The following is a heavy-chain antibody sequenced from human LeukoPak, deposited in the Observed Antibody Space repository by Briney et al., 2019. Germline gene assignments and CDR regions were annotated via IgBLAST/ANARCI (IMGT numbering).Heavy chain of an antibody. J-gene: IGHJ3*01. Sequence: GASVKVSCKASGYTFTSYDLNWVRQAPGQGLEWMGWMNPNIGNTGYAQKFQGRVTITTNASTSTAYMELNSLRSEDTAVYYCAREWGGGDVFDVWGQGTMVTVSS. CDR1: GYTFTSYD. CDR2: MNPNIGNT. D-gene: IGHD1-26*01. V-gene: IGHV1-8*03. CDR3: AREWGGGDVFDV.